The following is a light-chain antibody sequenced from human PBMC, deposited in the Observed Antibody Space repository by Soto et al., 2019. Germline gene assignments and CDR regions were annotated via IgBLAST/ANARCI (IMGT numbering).Light chain of an antibody. CDR3: YSCSRSSGTRYV. J-gene: IGLJ1*01. Sequence: QSALTQPASVSGSPGQSITISCTGTSSDIGTYNYVSWYQQHPGQAPKLMIYDVSNRPSGVSDRFSGSKSGNTASLTISGLQAEVEADYYCYSCSRSSGTRYVFGTGTKLTVL. CDR1: SSDIGTYNY. V-gene: IGLV2-14*03. CDR2: DVS.